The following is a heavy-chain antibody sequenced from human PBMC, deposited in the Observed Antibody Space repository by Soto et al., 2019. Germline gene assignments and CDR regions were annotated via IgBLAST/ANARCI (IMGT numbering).Heavy chain of an antibody. CDR2: MNPNSGNT. V-gene: IGHV1-8*01. J-gene: IGHJ4*02. CDR3: ARGPRKYYYDSGVQDY. D-gene: IGHD3-22*01. Sequence: QVQLVQSGAEVKKPGASVKVSCKASGYTFTSYDINWVRQATGQGLEWMGWMNPNSGNTGYAQKFQGRVTMTRNTSISTAYMELSSLRSEDTAVYYCARGPRKYYYDSGVQDYWGQGTLVTVSS. CDR1: GYTFTSYD.